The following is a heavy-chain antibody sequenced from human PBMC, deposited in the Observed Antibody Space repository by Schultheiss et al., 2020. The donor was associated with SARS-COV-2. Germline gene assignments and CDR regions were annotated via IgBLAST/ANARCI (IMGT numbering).Heavy chain of an antibody. J-gene: IGHJ3*01. V-gene: IGHV4-4*02. CDR1: GDSISSSNW. D-gene: IGHD3-22*01. CDR2: IYHTGGT. CDR3: ARHYDSRGNNALDL. Sequence: SETLSLTCAVSGDSISSSNWWSWVRQPPGKGLEWIGEIYHTGGTNYNPSLKSRVTISVDKSKNDVSLKLTSVTAADTAVYFCARHYDSRGNNALDLWGHGTMVTVSS.